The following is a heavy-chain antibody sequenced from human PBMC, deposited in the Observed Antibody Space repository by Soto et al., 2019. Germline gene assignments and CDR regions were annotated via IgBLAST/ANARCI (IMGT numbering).Heavy chain of an antibody. D-gene: IGHD3-10*01. J-gene: IGHJ4*02. V-gene: IGHV3-23*01. CDR3: GYGSGSYKDPGGLDY. CDR1: GFTFSSYA. CDR2: ISGSGGST. Sequence: PGGSLRLSCAASGFTFSSYAMSWVRQAPGKGLEWVSAISGSGGSTYYADSVKGRFTISRDNAKNSLYLQMNSLRAEDTAVYYCGYGSGSYKDPGGLDYWGQGTLVTVSS.